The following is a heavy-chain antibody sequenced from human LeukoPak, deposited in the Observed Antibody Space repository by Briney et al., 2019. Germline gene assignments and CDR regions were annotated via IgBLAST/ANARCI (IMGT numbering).Heavy chain of an antibody. V-gene: IGHV4-61*01. CDR1: GGSVSSGSYY. J-gene: IGHJ4*02. CDR2: IYYSGST. D-gene: IGHD6-19*01. Sequence: PSETLSLTCTVSGGSVSSGSYYWNWIRQPPGKGLEWIGYIYYSGSTNYNPSLKSRVTISVDTSKNQLSLKLSSVTAADTAVYYCARVSGAKNYFDYWGQGTLVTVSS. CDR3: ARVSGAKNYFDY.